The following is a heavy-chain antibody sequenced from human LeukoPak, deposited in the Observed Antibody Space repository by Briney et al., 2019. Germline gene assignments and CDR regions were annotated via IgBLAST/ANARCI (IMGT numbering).Heavy chain of an antibody. CDR1: GFTFSSYW. V-gene: IGHV3-7*01. CDR3: ARFRRFLEWLIDY. Sequence: GGSLRLSCAASGFTFSSYWMSWVRQAPGKGLEWVANIKQDGSEKYYVDSVKGRFTISRDNAKNSLYLQMNSLRAEDTAVYYCARFRRFLEWLIDYWGQGTLVTVSS. CDR2: IKQDGSEK. D-gene: IGHD3-3*01. J-gene: IGHJ4*02.